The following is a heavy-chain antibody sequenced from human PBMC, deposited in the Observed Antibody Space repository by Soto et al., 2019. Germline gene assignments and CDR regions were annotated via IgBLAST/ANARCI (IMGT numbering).Heavy chain of an antibody. V-gene: IGHV3-21*01. J-gene: IGHJ4*02. Sequence: EVQLVESGGGLVKPGGSLRLSCAASGFTFRSYSMNWVRQAPGKGLEWVSSISTSGSYMYYADSVKGRLTISRDNAKNSLYLQLNSLRAEDTAVYYCARDCGSLGCVYWGQGALVTVSS. CDR2: ISTSGSYM. CDR3: ARDCGSLGCVY. D-gene: IGHD1-26*01. CDR1: GFTFRSYS.